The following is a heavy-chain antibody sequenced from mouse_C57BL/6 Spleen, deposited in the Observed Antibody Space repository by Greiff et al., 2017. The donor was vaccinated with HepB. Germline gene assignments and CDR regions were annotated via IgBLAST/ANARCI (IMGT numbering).Heavy chain of an antibody. Sequence: VQLQESGAELVRPGTSVKVSCKASGYAFTNYLIEWVKQRPGQGLEWIGVINPGSGGTNYNEKFKGKATLTADKSSSTAYMQLSSLTSEDSAVYFCARESSGYDYYAMDYWGQGTSVTVSS. CDR2: INPGSGGT. D-gene: IGHD3-2*02. CDR1: GYAFTNYL. J-gene: IGHJ4*01. V-gene: IGHV1-54*01. CDR3: ARESSGYDYYAMDY.